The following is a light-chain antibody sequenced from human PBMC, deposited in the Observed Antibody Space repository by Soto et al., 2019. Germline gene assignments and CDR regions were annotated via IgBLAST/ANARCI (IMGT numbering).Light chain of an antibody. V-gene: IGKV3-20*01. CDR2: GAS. Sequence: EVVMTLSPAILSVSPGEKATLSCRASQSISSYLAWYQQKPGQAPRLLIYGASSRATGIPDRFSGSGSGTDFTLTISRLEPEDFAVYYCQQYGSSPKTFGQGTKVDI. CDR3: QQYGSSPKT. J-gene: IGKJ1*01. CDR1: QSISSY.